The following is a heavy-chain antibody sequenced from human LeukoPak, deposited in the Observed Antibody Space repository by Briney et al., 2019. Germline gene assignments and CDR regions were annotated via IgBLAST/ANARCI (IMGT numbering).Heavy chain of an antibody. CDR3: ARDRAFRGGGFHP. Sequence: ASVKVSCKASGYTFTGYSMHWVRRAPGQGLEWMGRINPNSGGTQYAQKFQGRVTMTSDSSIITVYMELSSLRSDDTAIYYCARDRAFRGGGFHPWGQGTLVTVSS. CDR1: GYTFTGYS. J-gene: IGHJ5*02. CDR2: INPNSGGT. D-gene: IGHD3-10*01. V-gene: IGHV1-2*06.